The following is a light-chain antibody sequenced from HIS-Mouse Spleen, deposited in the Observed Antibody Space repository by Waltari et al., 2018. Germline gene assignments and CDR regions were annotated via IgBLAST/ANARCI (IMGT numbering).Light chain of an antibody. CDR2: EVS. Sequence: QSALTQPASVSGSPGQSITISCTGTSSDVGGYNYVSWYQQHPGKAPKLMIYEVSNRTSGVSNRVSGSKSGNTASLTISGLQAEDEADYYCSSYTSSSTWVFGGGTKLTVL. CDR1: SSDVGGYNY. V-gene: IGLV2-14*01. J-gene: IGLJ3*02. CDR3: SSYTSSSTWV.